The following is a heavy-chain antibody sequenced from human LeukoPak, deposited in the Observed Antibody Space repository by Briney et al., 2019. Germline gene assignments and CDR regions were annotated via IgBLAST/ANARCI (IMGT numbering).Heavy chain of an antibody. CDR3: ATGYRMYYYDSSGTEYFQH. CDR2: FDPEDGET. CDR1: GYTLTKLS. D-gene: IGHD3-22*01. V-gene: IGHV1-24*01. Sequence: ASVKVSCKVSGYTLTKLSMHWVRQAPGKGLEWMGGFDPEDGETIYAQKFQGRVTMTEDTSTDTAYMELSSLRSEDTAVYYCATGYRMYYYDSSGTEYFQHWGQGTLVTVSS. J-gene: IGHJ1*01.